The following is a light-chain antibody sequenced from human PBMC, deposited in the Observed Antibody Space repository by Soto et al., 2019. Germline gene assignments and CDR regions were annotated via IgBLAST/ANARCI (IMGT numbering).Light chain of an antibody. CDR3: QQYVRSPPSWT. J-gene: IGKJ1*01. V-gene: IGKV3-20*01. CDR1: QSVSSSY. CDR2: DAS. Sequence: ETVLTQSPGTLSLSPGERATLSCRASQSVSSSYLAWYQQKPGQAPRLLIYDASSRAPGIPDRFSASGSGTDFTLTISRLEPEDFAVYYCQQYVRSPPSWTFGQGTKVEIK.